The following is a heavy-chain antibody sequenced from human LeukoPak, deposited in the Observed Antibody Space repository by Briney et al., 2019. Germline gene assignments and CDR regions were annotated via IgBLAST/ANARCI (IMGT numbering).Heavy chain of an antibody. CDR3: ARALRISDYDSSGYYPDY. V-gene: IGHV4-34*01. D-gene: IGHD3-22*01. J-gene: IGHJ4*02. CDR2: INHSGST. CDR1: GGSFSGYY. Sequence: SETLSLTCAVYGGSFSGYYWSWIRQPPGKGLEWIGEINHSGSTNYNPSLKSRVTISVDTSKNQFSLKLSSVTAPDTAVYYCARALRISDYDSSGYYPDYWGQGTLVTVSS.